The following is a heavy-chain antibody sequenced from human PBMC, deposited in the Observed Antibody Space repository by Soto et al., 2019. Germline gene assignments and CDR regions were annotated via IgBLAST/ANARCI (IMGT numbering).Heavy chain of an antibody. Sequence: QVQLVQSGAEVKKPGSSVKVSCKASGGTFSSYAISWVRQAPGQGLEWMGGIIPIFGTANYAQKFQGRVTITADDSTSTGYMQLNTLTSEDTAVYYCARYLRPWSYYSAFDPWRQGTLVAVSS. D-gene: IGHD3-10*01. J-gene: IGHJ5*02. CDR1: GGTFSSYA. V-gene: IGHV1-69*01. CDR3: ARYLRPWSYYSAFDP. CDR2: IIPIFGTA.